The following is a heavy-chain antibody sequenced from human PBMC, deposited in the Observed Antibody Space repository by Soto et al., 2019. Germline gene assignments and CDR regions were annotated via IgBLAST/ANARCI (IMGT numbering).Heavy chain of an antibody. V-gene: IGHV4-30-2*01. D-gene: IGHD2-21*01. CDR1: GGSISSGGYS. CDR2: IYHSGST. Sequence: PSETLSLTCAVSGGSISSGGYSWSWIRQPPGKGLERIGYIYHSGSTYYNSSLKSRVTISVDRSKNQFSLKLSSVTAADTAVYYCARIPSPWGQGTLVTVSS. J-gene: IGHJ5*02. CDR3: ARIPSP.